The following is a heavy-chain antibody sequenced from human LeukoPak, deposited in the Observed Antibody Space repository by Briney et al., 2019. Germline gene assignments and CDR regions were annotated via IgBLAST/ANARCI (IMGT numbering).Heavy chain of an antibody. CDR1: IHLQRIL. CDR2: ISLDVSNK. D-gene: IGHD4-17*01. Sequence: GRSVTLSCSPSIHLQRILDVLGLRQAPGKGLEWVAVISLDVSNKYYADSVKGRFTISRDNSKNTLYLQMNSLRAEDTAVYYCAKGMSGDYGDYWGQGSLVTVSS. J-gene: IGHJ4*02. V-gene: IGHV3-30*18. CDR3: AKGMSGDYGDY.